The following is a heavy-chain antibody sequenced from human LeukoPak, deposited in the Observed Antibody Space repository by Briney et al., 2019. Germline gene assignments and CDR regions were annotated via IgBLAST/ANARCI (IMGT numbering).Heavy chain of an antibody. CDR1: GYTFTSYD. D-gene: IGHD2-15*01. Sequence: VASVKASCKASGYTFTSYDINWVRQATGQGLEWMGWMNPNSGNTGYAQKFQGRVTMTRNTSISTAYMELSSLRSEDTAVYYCARGRGGTNLRHFDYWGQGTLVTVSS. V-gene: IGHV1-8*01. J-gene: IGHJ4*02. CDR3: ARGRGGTNLRHFDY. CDR2: MNPNSGNT.